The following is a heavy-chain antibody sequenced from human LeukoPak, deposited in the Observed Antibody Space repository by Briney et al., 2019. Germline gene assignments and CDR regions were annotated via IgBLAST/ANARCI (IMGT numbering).Heavy chain of an antibody. D-gene: IGHD6-19*01. Sequence: ASVKVSCKASGYTFTSHGISWVRQAPGQGLEWMGWISAYNGNTNYAQKFQGRVTMTTDTSTTTAYMELRSLRSDDTAVYYCARRDSSGWYYFDYWGQGTLVTVSS. J-gene: IGHJ4*02. CDR2: ISAYNGNT. CDR1: GYTFTSHG. V-gene: IGHV1-18*01. CDR3: ARRDSSGWYYFDY.